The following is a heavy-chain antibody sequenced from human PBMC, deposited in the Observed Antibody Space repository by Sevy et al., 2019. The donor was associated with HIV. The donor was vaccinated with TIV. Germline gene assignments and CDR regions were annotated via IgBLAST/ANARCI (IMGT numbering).Heavy chain of an antibody. V-gene: IGHV3-48*02. D-gene: IGHD6-13*01. CDR3: ARSENIAAAGWAGRNNYYFDY. CDR1: GFTFSSYS. J-gene: IGHJ4*02. CDR2: ISSSSTI. Sequence: GGSLRLSCAASGFTFSSYSMNWVRQAPGKGLEWVSYISSSSTIYYADSVKGRFTISRDNAKNSLYLQMNSLRDEDTAGYYCARSENIAAAGWAGRNNYYFDYWGQGTLVTVSS.